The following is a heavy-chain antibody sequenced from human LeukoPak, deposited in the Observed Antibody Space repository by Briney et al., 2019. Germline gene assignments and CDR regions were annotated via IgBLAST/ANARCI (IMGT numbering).Heavy chain of an antibody. J-gene: IGHJ4*02. CDR3: ARDGAWVTMVRGVQDY. D-gene: IGHD3-10*01. Sequence: ASVKVSCKVSGYTLTELSMHWVRQAPGKGLEWMGGFDPEDGETIYAQKFQGRVTMTEDTSTDTAYMELSSLRSDDTAVYYCARDGAWVTMVRGVQDYWGQGTLVTVSS. CDR1: GYTLTELS. CDR2: FDPEDGET. V-gene: IGHV1-24*01.